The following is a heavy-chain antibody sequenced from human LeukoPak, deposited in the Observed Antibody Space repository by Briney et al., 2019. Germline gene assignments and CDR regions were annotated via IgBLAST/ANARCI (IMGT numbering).Heavy chain of an antibody. V-gene: IGHV4-59*01. D-gene: IGHD4-17*01. J-gene: IGHJ6*03. CDR2: IYYSGST. CDR1: GGSISSYY. Sequence: SETLSLTCTVSGGSISSYYWSWIRQPPGKGLEWIGYIYYSGSTNYNPSLKSRVTISVDTSKNQFSLKLSSVTAADTAVYYCARRATVLLDFYYYYYMDVWGKGTTVTVSS. CDR3: ARRATVLLDFYYYYYMDV.